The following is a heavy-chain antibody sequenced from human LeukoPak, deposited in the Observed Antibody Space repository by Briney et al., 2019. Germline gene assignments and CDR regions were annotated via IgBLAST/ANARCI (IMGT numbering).Heavy chain of an antibody. CDR2: ISNDGSNK. J-gene: IGHJ6*02. V-gene: IGHV3-30-3*01. CDR3: ARDLGDIVVVPAAINLIYYGMDV. Sequence: GGSLRLSCAASGFTFSSYAMHWVRQAPGKGLEWVAVISNDGSNKYYADSVKGRFTISRDNSKNTLYLQMNSLRAEDTAVYYCARDLGDIVVVPAAINLIYYGMDVWGQGTTVTVSS. D-gene: IGHD2-2*01. CDR1: GFTFSSYA.